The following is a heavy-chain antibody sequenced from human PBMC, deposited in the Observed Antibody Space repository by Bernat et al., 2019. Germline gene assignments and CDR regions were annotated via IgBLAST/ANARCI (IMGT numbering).Heavy chain of an antibody. J-gene: IGHJ6*03. V-gene: IGHV4-39*07. CDR3: ARVPNYYYYMDV. Sequence: QLQLQESGPGLVKPSETLSLTCTVSGGSISSSSYYWGWIRQPPGKGLEWIGSIYYSGSTYYNPSLKSRVTISVDTSKNQFSLKLSSVTAADTAVYYCARVPNYYYYMDVWGKGTTVTVSS. CDR2: IYYSGST. CDR1: GGSISSSSYY.